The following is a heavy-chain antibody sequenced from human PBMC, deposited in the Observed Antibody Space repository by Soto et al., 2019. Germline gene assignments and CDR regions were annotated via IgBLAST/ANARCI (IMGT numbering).Heavy chain of an antibody. J-gene: IGHJ5*02. CDR3: ARGRGRYSSGWSWFDP. CDR1: GGTIRSPDW. Sequence: SETLSLTCGVSGGTIRSPDWWTWVRQPPGKGLGWIGEIFQSGSTNYTPSLERRVTISVDKSKNQFSLTLTCVPAADTAVYFCARGRGRYSSGWSWFDPWGQGILVTVSS. CDR2: IFQSGST. V-gene: IGHV4-4*02. D-gene: IGHD6-19*01.